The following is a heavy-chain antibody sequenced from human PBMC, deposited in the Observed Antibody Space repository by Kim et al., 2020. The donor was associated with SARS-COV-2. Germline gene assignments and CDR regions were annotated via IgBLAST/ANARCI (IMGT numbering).Heavy chain of an antibody. CDR2: ISAYNDNT. Sequence: ASVKVSCKASGYAFSSYGISWARQAPGQGLEWMGWISAYNDNTNSAKKLQGRVTMTTDTSTSTAYMELRSLRSDDTAVYYCARDGSRYCSSTSCQSGYYYYGMDVWGQGTTVTVSS. J-gene: IGHJ6*02. CDR1: GYAFSSYG. CDR3: ARDGSRYCSSTSCQSGYYYYGMDV. D-gene: IGHD2-2*01. V-gene: IGHV1-18*01.